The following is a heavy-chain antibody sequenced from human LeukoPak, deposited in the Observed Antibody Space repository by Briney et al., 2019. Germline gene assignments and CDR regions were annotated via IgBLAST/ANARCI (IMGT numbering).Heavy chain of an antibody. V-gene: IGHV3-9*01. Sequence: GRSLRLSCAASGFTFDDYAMHWVRQAPGKGLEWVSGISWNSGSIGYADSVKGRFTISRDDAKNSLYLQMNSLRAEDTALYYCAKTHGPYYYGSGSPFGYWGQGTLVTVSS. CDR2: ISWNSGSI. D-gene: IGHD3-10*01. J-gene: IGHJ4*02. CDR1: GFTFDDYA. CDR3: AKTHGPYYYGSGSPFGY.